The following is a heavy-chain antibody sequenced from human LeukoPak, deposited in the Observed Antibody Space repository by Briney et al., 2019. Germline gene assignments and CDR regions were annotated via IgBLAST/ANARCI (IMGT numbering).Heavy chain of an antibody. V-gene: IGHV4-38-2*02. J-gene: IGHJ4*02. D-gene: IGHD5-12*01. CDR3: ARGYSGYDRYLFDY. Sequence: PSETLSLTCTVSGYSISSGYYWGWIRQPPGKGLEWIGSIYHSGNTYYNPSLKSRVTMSADTSKNQFSLKLSSVTAADTAVYYCARGYSGYDRYLFDYWGQGTLVTVSS. CDR2: IYHSGNT. CDR1: GYSISSGYY.